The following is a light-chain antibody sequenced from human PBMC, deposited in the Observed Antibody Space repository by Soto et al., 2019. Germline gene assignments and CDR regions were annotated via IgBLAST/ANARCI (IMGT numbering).Light chain of an antibody. Sequence: QSALTQPASVSGSPGQSITISCTGTSRDVGGYNYVSWYQHHPGKAPKVIIYDVTNRPSGGSNRFSGSKSGNTASLTISGLQAEDEADYYCSSYTRSTTVVFGGGTKLTVL. CDR3: SSYTRSTTVV. V-gene: IGLV2-14*03. CDR1: SRDVGGYNY. J-gene: IGLJ2*01. CDR2: DVT.